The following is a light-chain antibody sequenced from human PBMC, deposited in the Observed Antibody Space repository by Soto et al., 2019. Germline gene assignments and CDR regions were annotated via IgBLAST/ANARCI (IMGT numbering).Light chain of an antibody. CDR2: QVS. J-gene: IGKJ2*01. CDR3: MQGTHGPHT. Sequence: DVVMTQSPLSLPVTLGQPASISCRSSQSLVHNNGNTYLAWFHQRPGQSPRRLIYQVSNRDSGVPDRFGGSGSGTDFTLKISRVEAADFGVYHCMQGTHGPHTFGQGTKLEIK. V-gene: IGKV2-30*02. CDR1: QSLVHNNGNTY.